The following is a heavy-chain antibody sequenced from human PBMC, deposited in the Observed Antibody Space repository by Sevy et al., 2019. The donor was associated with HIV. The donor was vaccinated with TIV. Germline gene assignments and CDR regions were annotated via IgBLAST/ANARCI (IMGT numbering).Heavy chain of an antibody. D-gene: IGHD3-22*01. J-gene: IGHJ4*02. Sequence: SETLSLTCAVYGGSFSGYYWNWIRQPPGKGLEWIGEINHSGSTNYNPSLKSRVTISVDTSKNQFSLKLSSVTAADTAVYYCARGHRYYDSSGYYGYWGQRTLVTVSS. V-gene: IGHV4-34*01. CDR2: INHSGST. CDR1: GGSFSGYY. CDR3: ARGHRYYDSSGYYGY.